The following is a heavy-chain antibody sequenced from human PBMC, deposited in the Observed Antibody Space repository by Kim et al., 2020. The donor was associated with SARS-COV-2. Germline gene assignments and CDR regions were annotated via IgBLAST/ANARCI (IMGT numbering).Heavy chain of an antibody. Sequence: GGSLRLSCAVSGFTFSSYGMHWVRQAPGKGLEWVAVIWYDGSNKYYADSVKGRFTISRDNSKNTLYLQMNSLRAEDTAVYYCAKETGSWKSPDYWGQGTLVTVSS. CDR2: IWYDGSNK. CDR1: GFTFSSYG. CDR3: AKETGSWKSPDY. V-gene: IGHV3-33*06. J-gene: IGHJ4*02. D-gene: IGHD6-13*01.